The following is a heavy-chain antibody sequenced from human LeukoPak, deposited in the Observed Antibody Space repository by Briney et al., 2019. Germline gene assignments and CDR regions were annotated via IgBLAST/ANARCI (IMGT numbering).Heavy chain of an antibody. D-gene: IGHD6-6*01. J-gene: IGHJ4*02. Sequence: SETLSLTCTVSGGSISSYYWSWIRQPPGKGLEWIGYIYYSGSTNYNPSLKSRVTISVDTSKNQFSLKLSSVTAADTAVYYCARVRYSSSSYYFDYWGQGTLVTVSS. CDR2: IYYSGST. CDR3: ARVRYSSSSYYFDY. V-gene: IGHV4-59*12. CDR1: GGSISSYY.